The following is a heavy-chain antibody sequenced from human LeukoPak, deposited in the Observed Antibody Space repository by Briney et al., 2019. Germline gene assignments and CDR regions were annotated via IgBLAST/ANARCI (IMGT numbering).Heavy chain of an antibody. CDR1: GYTFTTYD. CDR3: ARETTIPPYYFDY. CDR2: MNPNSGNT. D-gene: IGHD3-9*01. V-gene: IGHV1-8*01. J-gene: IGHJ4*02. Sequence: ASVKVSCKASGYTFTTYDIIWVRQATGQGLEWMGWMNPNSGNTGYAQKFQGRVTMTRDTFISTAYMELSSLRSEDTAVYFCARETTIPPYYFDYWGLGTPVIVSS.